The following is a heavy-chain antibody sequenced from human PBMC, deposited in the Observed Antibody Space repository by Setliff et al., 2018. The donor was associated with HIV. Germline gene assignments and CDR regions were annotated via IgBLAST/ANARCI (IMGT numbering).Heavy chain of an antibody. CDR1: GGTFTNYI. D-gene: IGHD3-9*01. CDR3: AGAPFRIMSAHYRTLDY. Sequence: ASVKVSCKASGGTFTNYIYGWVRQAPGQGLEWMGGIIPISDMTHYAQHFQGRVTITADTATSTAYMELTSMGSDETAIYFCAGAPFRIMSAHYRTLDYWGQGTLVTVSS. CDR2: IIPISDMT. J-gene: IGHJ4*02. V-gene: IGHV1-69*10.